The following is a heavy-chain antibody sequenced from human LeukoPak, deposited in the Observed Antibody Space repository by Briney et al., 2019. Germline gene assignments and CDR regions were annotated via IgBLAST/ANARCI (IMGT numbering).Heavy chain of an antibody. Sequence: PGGSLRLSCAASGYTFSSYNMNWVRQAPGKGLEWVSDISSSGSTIYFADSVKGRFTISRDNAKNSLYLQMNSLRDEDTAVYYCARVRYSDTLTGYYGDGYFDYWGQGTPVAVSS. CDR2: ISSSGSTI. CDR3: ARVRYSDTLTGYYGDGYFDY. D-gene: IGHD3-9*01. J-gene: IGHJ4*02. CDR1: GYTFSSYN. V-gene: IGHV3-48*02.